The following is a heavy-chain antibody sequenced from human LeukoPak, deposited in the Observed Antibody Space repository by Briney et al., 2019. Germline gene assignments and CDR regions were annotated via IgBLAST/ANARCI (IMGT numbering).Heavy chain of an antibody. J-gene: IGHJ4*02. D-gene: IGHD3-10*01. CDR2: INPNSGGT. CDR1: GYTFTSYY. Sequence: ASVKVSCKASGYTFTSYYMHWVRQAPGQGLEWMGWINPNSGGTNYAQKFQGRVTMTRDTSISTAYMELSRLRSDDTAVYYCARGGWFGESNPYYWGQGTLVTVSS. V-gene: IGHV1-2*02. CDR3: ARGGWFGESNPYY.